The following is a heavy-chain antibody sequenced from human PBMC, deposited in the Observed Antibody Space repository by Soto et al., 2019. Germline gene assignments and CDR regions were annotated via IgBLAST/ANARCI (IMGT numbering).Heavy chain of an antibody. CDR1: GASISNSY. V-gene: IGHV4-59*12. D-gene: IGHD3-22*01. Sequence: SEALSVTCTVSGASISNSYWSWIRQPPGKRLEWIRHIYYSGTTNYNPSLESRVTISVDTSKNQFSLKLSSVTAADTAVYYCARRLYYDSSGFEGGGMDVWGQGTTVTVSS. CDR3: ARRLYYDSSGFEGGGMDV. J-gene: IGHJ6*02. CDR2: IYYSGTT.